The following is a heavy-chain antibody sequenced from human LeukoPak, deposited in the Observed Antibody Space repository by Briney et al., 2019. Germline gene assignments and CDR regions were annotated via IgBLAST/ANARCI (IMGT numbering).Heavy chain of an antibody. Sequence: GGSLRLSCAASGFTFSNAWMSWVRQAPGKGLEWVGRIKSKTDDGTTDYDAPVKGRFTISRDDSKNTLYLQMNSLKTEDTAVYYCTTGQRYFDCSLDYWGQGTLVTVSS. D-gene: IGHD3-9*01. V-gene: IGHV3-15*01. CDR1: GFTFSNAW. CDR3: TTGQRYFDCSLDY. CDR2: IKSKTDDGTT. J-gene: IGHJ4*02.